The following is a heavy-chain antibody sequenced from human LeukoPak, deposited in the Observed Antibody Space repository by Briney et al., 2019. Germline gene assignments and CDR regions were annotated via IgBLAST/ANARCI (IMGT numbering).Heavy chain of an antibody. Sequence: ASVKVSCKVSGYTLTELSMHWVRQAPGKGLEWMGGFDPEDGETIYAQKFQGRVTMTEDTSTDTAYMELSSLRSEDTAVYYCATVRRGVRGYSGYDQRYWGQGTLVTVSS. CDR1: GYTLTELS. D-gene: IGHD5-12*01. V-gene: IGHV1-24*01. CDR3: ATVRRGVRGYSGYDQRY. CDR2: FDPEDGET. J-gene: IGHJ4*02.